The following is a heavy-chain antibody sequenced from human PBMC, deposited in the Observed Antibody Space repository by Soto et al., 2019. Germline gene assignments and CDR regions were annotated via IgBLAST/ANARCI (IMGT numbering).Heavy chain of an antibody. Sequence: QVQLQESGPGLVKPSQTLSLTCTVSGGSISSGDYHWSWIRQPPGKGLEWIGAIYYSGSTYYNPSLTSRIRISVDTSKNQFSLKVNSVTAADTAVYYCARDYRLPSAGAMDVWGQGTTVTVSS. D-gene: IGHD3-16*02. CDR3: ARDYRLPSAGAMDV. J-gene: IGHJ6*02. CDR2: IYYSGST. V-gene: IGHV4-30-4*01. CDR1: GGSISSGDYH.